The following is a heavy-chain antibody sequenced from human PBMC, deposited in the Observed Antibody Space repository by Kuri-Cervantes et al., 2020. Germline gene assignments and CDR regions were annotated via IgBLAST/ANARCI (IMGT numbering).Heavy chain of an antibody. CDR1: GYTFTSYY. V-gene: IGHV1-2*06. J-gene: IGHJ4*02. D-gene: IGHD3-22*01. CDR2: INPTGGST. Sequence: ASVKVSCKASGYTFTSYYMHWVRQAPGQGLEWMGLINPTGGSTTYAQKFQGRVTMTRDTSISTAYMELSSLRSDDTAVYYCARDRSTMMTDYWGQGTLVTVSS. CDR3: ARDRSTMMTDY.